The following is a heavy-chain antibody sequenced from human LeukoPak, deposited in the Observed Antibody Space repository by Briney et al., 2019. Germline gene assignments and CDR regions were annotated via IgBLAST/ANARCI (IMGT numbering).Heavy chain of an antibody. J-gene: IGHJ4*02. CDR1: GYTFTNYF. V-gene: IGHV4-59*01. D-gene: IGHD3-22*01. CDR3: ARDTRSYDTSGYYYFDY. Sequence: SCTASGYTFTNYFLHWVRQAPGQGLEWIGYIYSDGTTSYSPSLRSRVTISIDTSRNQFSLKLSCVTAADAAVYYCARDTRSYDTSGYYYFDYWGQGALVTVSS. CDR2: IYSDGTT.